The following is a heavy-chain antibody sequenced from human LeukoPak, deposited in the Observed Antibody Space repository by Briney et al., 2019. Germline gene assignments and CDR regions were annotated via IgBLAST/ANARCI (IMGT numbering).Heavy chain of an antibody. CDR3: ARAQWLRPNDAFDI. CDR1: GGSFIDYY. CDR2: IDHSGST. J-gene: IGHJ3*02. D-gene: IGHD5-12*01. Sequence: SETPSLTCAVYGGSFIDYYWSWLRQPPGKGLEWIGEIDHSGSTTYNPSLKSRVTISVDTSKNQFSPKLSSVTAADTAVYYCARAQWLRPNDAFDIWGQGTMVTVSS. V-gene: IGHV4-34*01.